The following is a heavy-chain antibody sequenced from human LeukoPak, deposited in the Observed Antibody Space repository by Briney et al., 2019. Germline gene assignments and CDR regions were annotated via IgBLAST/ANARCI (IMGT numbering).Heavy chain of an antibody. CDR1: GGSFSGYY. CDR3: ARAPLYCGGDCCLPYFDY. CDR2: INHSGST. J-gene: IGHJ4*02. D-gene: IGHD2-21*02. Sequence: SETLSLTCAVYGGSFSGYYWSWIRQPPGKGLEWIGEINHSGSTNYNPSLKSRVTISVDTSKNQFSLKLSSVTAADTAVYYCARAPLYCGGDCCLPYFDYWGQGTLVTVSS. V-gene: IGHV4-34*01.